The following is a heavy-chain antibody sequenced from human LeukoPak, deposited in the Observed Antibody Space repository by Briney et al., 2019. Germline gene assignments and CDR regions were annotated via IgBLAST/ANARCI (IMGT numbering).Heavy chain of an antibody. CDR3: AFIGRYCSSTSCSFDY. D-gene: IGHD2-2*01. Sequence: APVKVSCKASGYTFTGYYMHWVRRAPGQGREWMGWINPNSGGTNYAQKFQGRVTMTRDTSISTAYMELSRLRSDDTAVYYCAFIGRYCSSTSCSFDYWGQGTVVTVSS. V-gene: IGHV1-2*02. CDR1: GYTFTGYY. J-gene: IGHJ4*02. CDR2: INPNSGGT.